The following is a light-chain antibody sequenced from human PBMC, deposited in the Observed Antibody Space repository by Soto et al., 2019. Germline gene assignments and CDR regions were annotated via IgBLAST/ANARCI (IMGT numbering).Light chain of an antibody. CDR2: GAS. V-gene: IGKV3-15*01. CDR1: QSVSSD. Sequence: VVTQSPATLSVFPGETATLSCRASQSVSSDLAWYQQRPGQAPRLLIYGASTRATGIPARFRGSGSGTEFRVTSSSMQSEDFATYYCQQYNTWHPKMAFGRGTKVEIK. J-gene: IGKJ1*01. CDR3: QQYNTWHPKMA.